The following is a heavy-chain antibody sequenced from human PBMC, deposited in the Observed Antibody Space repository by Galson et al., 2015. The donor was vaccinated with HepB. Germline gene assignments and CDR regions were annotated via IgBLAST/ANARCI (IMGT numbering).Heavy chain of an antibody. CDR3: AKHQTSSWYWRGDNWFDP. V-gene: IGHV3-23*01. D-gene: IGHD6-13*01. CDR1: RFTFSSFA. Sequence: SLRLSCAASRFTFSSFAMSWVRQAPGKGLEWVSSISGVGTSAYYADSVKGRFTISRDNSKSTLYLQMNSLRAEDTAVYYCAKHQTSSWYWRGDNWFDPWGQGTLVTVSS. CDR2: ISGVGTSA. J-gene: IGHJ5*02.